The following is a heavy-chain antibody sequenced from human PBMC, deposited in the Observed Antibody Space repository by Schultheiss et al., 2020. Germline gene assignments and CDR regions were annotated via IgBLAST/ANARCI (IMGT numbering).Heavy chain of an antibody. CDR1: GGSFSGYY. V-gene: IGHV4-34*01. J-gene: IGHJ4*02. CDR3: ARKRITIFGVVPSLYYFDY. Sequence: SATLSLTCAVYGGSFSGYYWSWIRQPPGKGLEWIGEINHSGSTNYNPSLKSRVTISVDTSKNQFSLKLSSVTAADTAVYYCARKRITIFGVVPSLYYFDYWGQGTLVTVSS. CDR2: INHSGST. D-gene: IGHD3-3*01.